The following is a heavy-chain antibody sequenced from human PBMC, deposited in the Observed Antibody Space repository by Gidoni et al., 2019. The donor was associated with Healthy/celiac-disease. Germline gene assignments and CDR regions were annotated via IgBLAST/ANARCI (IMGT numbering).Heavy chain of an antibody. CDR1: GGSFSGYY. CDR3: AQSPLYYYGSGEARYYYYYGMDV. Sequence: QVQLQQWGAGLLKPSETLSLTCAVYGGSFSGYYWSWIRQPPGKGLDWIGEINHSGSTNYNPSLKSRVTISVDTSKNQFSLKLSSVTAADTAVYYCAQSPLYYYGSGEARYYYYYGMDVWGQGTTVTVSS. V-gene: IGHV4-34*01. CDR2: INHSGST. J-gene: IGHJ6*02. D-gene: IGHD3-10*01.